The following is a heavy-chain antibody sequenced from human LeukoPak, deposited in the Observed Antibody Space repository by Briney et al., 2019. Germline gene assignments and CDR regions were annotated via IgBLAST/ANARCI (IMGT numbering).Heavy chain of an antibody. D-gene: IGHD1-26*01. CDR3: ARDPAVGATNFDY. Sequence: TSETLSLTCTVSGGSINSDDYYWNWIRQPAGKGLEWIGSIYYSGSTYYNPSLKSRVTIPVDTSKNQFSLKLSSVTAADTAVYYCARDPAVGATNFDYWGQGTLVTVSS. CDR1: GGSINSDDYY. CDR2: IYYSGST. J-gene: IGHJ4*02. V-gene: IGHV4-39*07.